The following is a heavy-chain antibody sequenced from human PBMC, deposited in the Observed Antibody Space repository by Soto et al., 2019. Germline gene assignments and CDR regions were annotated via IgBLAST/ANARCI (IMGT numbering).Heavy chain of an antibody. CDR2: IYPGDSDT. V-gene: IGHV5-51*01. J-gene: IGHJ6*02. CDR3: ARTAATGKYYYGVDV. CDR1: GYSFTSYW. D-gene: IGHD6-13*01. Sequence: PGESLKISCKGSGYSFTSYWIGWVRQMPGKGLEWMGIIYPGDSDTRYSPSLQGQVTISADKSIGTAYLQWSSLKASDTAMYYCARTAATGKYYYGVDVWGQGTTVTVSS.